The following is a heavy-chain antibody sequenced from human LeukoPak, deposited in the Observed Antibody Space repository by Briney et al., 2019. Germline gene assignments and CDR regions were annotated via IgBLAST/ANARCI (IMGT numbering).Heavy chain of an antibody. J-gene: IGHJ4*02. D-gene: IGHD5-18*01. CDR2: IYHSGST. CDR3: ARVRVSYSYEFDY. CDR1: GGSITSYS. Sequence: SETLSLTCTVPGGSITSYSWSWIRQPPGKGLEWIGYIYHSGSTYYNPSLKSRVTISVDRSKNQFSLKLSSVTAADTAVYYCARVRVSYSYEFDYWGQGTLVTVSS. V-gene: IGHV4-59*12.